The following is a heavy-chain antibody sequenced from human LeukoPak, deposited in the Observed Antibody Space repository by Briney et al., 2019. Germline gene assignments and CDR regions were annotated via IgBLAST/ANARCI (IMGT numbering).Heavy chain of an antibody. Sequence: GGSLRLSCAASGFTFSSDGMHWVRQAPGKGLEWVAVISYDGSNKYYADSVKGRFTISRDNSKNTLYLQMNSLSAEDTAVYYCAKTLPSYSGSYEDDAFDIWGQGTMVTVSS. CDR1: GFTFSSDG. D-gene: IGHD1-26*01. CDR2: ISYDGSNK. J-gene: IGHJ3*02. CDR3: AKTLPSYSGSYEDDAFDI. V-gene: IGHV3-30*18.